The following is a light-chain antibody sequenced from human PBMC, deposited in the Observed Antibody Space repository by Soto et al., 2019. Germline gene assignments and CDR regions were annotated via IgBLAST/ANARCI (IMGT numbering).Light chain of an antibody. J-gene: IGLJ2*01. CDR3: CSYAGSSSVV. CDR1: SSNVGSYNL. V-gene: IGLV2-23*01. Sequence: QSALTQPASVSGSPGQSITISCTGTSSNVGSYNLVSWYQQHPGKAPKLMIYEGSKRPSGISNRFSGSKSGNTASLIISGLQADDEADYYCCSYAGSSSVVFGGGTKLTVL. CDR2: EGS.